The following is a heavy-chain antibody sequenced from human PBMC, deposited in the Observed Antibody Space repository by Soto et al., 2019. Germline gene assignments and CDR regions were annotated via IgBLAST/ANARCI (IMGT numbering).Heavy chain of an antibody. V-gene: IGHV4-39*01. J-gene: IGHJ4*02. D-gene: IGHD2-15*01. Sequence: SETLSLTCTVSGGSISSSSYYWGWIRQPPGKGLEWIGSIYYSGSTYYKPSLKSRVTISVDTSKNQFSLKLSSVTAADTAVYYCARQRGEGNCSGGSCYNEPGFFDYWGQGTLVTVSS. CDR2: IYYSGST. CDR3: ARQRGEGNCSGGSCYNEPGFFDY. CDR1: GGSISSSSYY.